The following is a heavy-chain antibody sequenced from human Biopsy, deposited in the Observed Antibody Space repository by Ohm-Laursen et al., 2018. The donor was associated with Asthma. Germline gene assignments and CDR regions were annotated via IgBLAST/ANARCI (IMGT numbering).Heavy chain of an antibody. CDR2: IYSGGTS. CDR3: ARGDSSGWSHYYFDY. D-gene: IGHD6-19*01. V-gene: IGHV3-53*01. Sequence: SLRFSCAASGFAVSRDHMFWVRQTPGKGLEWVSVIYSGGTSHTADSVRGRFTISRDYSKNTLYLQMHSLRAEDTAVYYCARGDSSGWSHYYFDYWGQGTLVTVSS. J-gene: IGHJ4*02. CDR1: GFAVSRDH.